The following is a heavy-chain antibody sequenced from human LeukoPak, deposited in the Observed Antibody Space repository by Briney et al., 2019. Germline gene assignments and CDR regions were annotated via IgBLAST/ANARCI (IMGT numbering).Heavy chain of an antibody. V-gene: IGHV3-30-3*01. CDR2: ISYDGSNK. CDR3: ARDGSGSYYKFDY. D-gene: IGHD3-10*01. CDR1: GFTFRSYA. Sequence: GGSLRLSCAASGFTFRSYAMHWVRQAPGKGLEWVAVISYDGSNKYYADSVKGRFTISRDNSKNTLYLQMNSLRAEDTAVYYCARDGSGSYYKFDYWGQGTLVTVSS. J-gene: IGHJ4*02.